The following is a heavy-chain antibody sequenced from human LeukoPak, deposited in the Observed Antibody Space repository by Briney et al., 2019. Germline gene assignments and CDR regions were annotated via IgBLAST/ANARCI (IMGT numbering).Heavy chain of an antibody. Sequence: SETLSLTCAVYGRSFSGYYWSWIRQPPGKELEWIGEINHSGSTNYNPSLKSRVTISVDTSKNQFSLKLSSVTAADTAVYYCARGHQNVLRLWYYMDVWGKGTTVTVSS. CDR1: GRSFSGYY. CDR2: INHSGST. J-gene: IGHJ6*03. CDR3: ARGHQNVLRLWYYMDV. V-gene: IGHV4-34*01. D-gene: IGHD2-8*01.